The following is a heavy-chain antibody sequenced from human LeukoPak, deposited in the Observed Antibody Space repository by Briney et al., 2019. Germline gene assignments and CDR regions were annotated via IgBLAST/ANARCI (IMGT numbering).Heavy chain of an antibody. CDR1: GDSTSNINYY. V-gene: IGHV4-39*01. CDR2: IYYSGST. D-gene: IGHD3-22*01. J-gene: IGHJ4*02. CDR3: ASQRNDYYDSSGHDY. Sequence: PSETLSLTCTVSGDSTSNINYYRGWIRQPPGKGLEWIGSIYYSGSTYYNPSLKSRVTISVDTSKNQFSLKLSSVTAADTAVYYCASQRNDYYDSSGHDYWGQGTLVTVSS.